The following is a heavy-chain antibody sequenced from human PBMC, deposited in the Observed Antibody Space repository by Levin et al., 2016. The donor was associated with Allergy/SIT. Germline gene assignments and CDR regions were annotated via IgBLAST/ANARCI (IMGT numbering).Heavy chain of an antibody. CDR3: VRDDCSSAWCYDLNWYFDL. D-gene: IGHD2-2*01. J-gene: IGHJ2*01. CDR1: GFTFSSYG. V-gene: IGHV3-30*12. CDR2: MLHEGGNE. Sequence: GESLKISCSASGFTFSSYGMHWVRQAPGKGLEWVAYMLHEGGNEYYADSVKGRFTISRDNSKNMLSLQINSPRAEDTAIYYCVRDDCSSAWCYDLNWYFDLWGRGTLVTVSS.